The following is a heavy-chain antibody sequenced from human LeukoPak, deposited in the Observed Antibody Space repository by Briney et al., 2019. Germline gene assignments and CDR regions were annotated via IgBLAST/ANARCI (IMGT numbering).Heavy chain of an antibody. J-gene: IGHJ4*02. Sequence: PSETLSLTCTVSGGSISSYYWSWIRQPPGKGLEWIGYIYYSGSTNYNPSLKSRVTISVDTSKNQFSLKLSSVTAADTAVYYCARGAGRNYYDSSGYIYWGQGTLVTVSS. V-gene: IGHV4-59*01. D-gene: IGHD3-22*01. CDR1: GGSISSYY. CDR2: IYYSGST. CDR3: ARGAGRNYYDSSGYIY.